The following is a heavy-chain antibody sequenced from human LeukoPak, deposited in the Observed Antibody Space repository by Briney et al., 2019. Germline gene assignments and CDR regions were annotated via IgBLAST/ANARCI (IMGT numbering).Heavy chain of an antibody. CDR3: ASTMSSRSGWDFDY. V-gene: IGHV4-59*01. D-gene: IGHD6-19*01. Sequence: SETLSLTCTVSGGSISSYYWSWIRQPPGEGLEWIGYIYYSGSTNYNPSLKSRVTISVDSSKNQFSLKLSSVTAADTAVYYCASTMSSRSGWDFDYWGQGTLVTVSS. CDR1: GGSISSYY. CDR2: IYYSGST. J-gene: IGHJ4*02.